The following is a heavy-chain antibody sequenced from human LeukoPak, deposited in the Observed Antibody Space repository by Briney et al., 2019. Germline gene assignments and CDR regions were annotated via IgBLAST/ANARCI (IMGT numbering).Heavy chain of an antibody. CDR1: GGSISSYF. Sequence: SETLSLTCTVSGGSISSYFWTWIRQPPGKGLEWIGSISYSGYTRFNPSLKSRVTISVDTSKNQFSLKLSSVTAADTAVYYCARGYDILTGYLNWGQGTLVTVSS. CDR2: ISYSGYT. CDR3: ARGYDILTGYLN. D-gene: IGHD3-9*01. J-gene: IGHJ4*02. V-gene: IGHV4-59*12.